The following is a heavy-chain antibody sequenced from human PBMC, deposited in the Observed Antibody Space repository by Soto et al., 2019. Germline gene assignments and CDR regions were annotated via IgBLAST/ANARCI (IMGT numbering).Heavy chain of an antibody. CDR3: ARGRYSSGWGAFDI. D-gene: IGHD6-19*01. V-gene: IGHV1-8*01. CDR1: GYTFTSYD. Sequence: ASVKVSCKASGYTFTSYDINWVRQATGQGLEWMGWMNPNSGNTGYAQKFQDRVTMTRNTSISTAYMELSSLRSEDTAVYYCARGRYSSGWGAFDIWGQGTMLTVSS. CDR2: MNPNSGNT. J-gene: IGHJ3*02.